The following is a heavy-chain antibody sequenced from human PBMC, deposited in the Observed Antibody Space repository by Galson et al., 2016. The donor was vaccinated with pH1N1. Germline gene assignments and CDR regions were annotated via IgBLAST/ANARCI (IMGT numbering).Heavy chain of an antibody. CDR1: GFIFSDYW. J-gene: IGHJ4*02. CDR3: ATEDYYTSLY. D-gene: IGHD1-26*01. Sequence: LRLSCAASGFIFSDYWMSWVRQAPGKGLEWVAKINQDGSRKYYVDSMKGRCTISRDNAENSLSLQTNSLRVEDTALYYCATEDYYTSLYWGQGIPVTVSS. CDR2: INQDGSRK. V-gene: IGHV3-7*01.